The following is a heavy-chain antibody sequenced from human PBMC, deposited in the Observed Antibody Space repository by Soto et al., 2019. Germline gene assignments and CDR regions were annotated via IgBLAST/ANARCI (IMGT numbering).Heavy chain of an antibody. CDR1: GFTFSNYG. CDR2: ILNDGSNR. J-gene: IGHJ6*02. CDR3: ARDDEYSGNGMDV. V-gene: IGHV3-33*01. Sequence: QVQLVESEGGVVQPGRSLTLSCAASGFTFSNYGMHWVRQAPGKGLEWVAVILNDGSNRYHADSVKDRFTISRDNSKNTLYLQMNSLRAEDTAVYYCARDDEYSGNGMDVWGQGTTVTVS. D-gene: IGHD3-10*01.